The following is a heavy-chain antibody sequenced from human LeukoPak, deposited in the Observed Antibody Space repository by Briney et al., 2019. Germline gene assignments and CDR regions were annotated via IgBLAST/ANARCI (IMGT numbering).Heavy chain of an antibody. Sequence: PSETLSLTCAVYGGSFSGYYWSWIRRPPGKGLEWIGEINHSGSTNYNPSLKSRVAISVDTSKNQFSLKLSSVTAADTAVYYCGRGFFDPWGQGTLVTVSS. CDR3: GRGFFDP. J-gene: IGHJ5*02. V-gene: IGHV4-34*01. CDR1: GGSFSGYY. CDR2: INHSGST.